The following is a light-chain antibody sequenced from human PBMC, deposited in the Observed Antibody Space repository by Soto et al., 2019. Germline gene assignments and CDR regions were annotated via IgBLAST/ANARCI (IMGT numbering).Light chain of an antibody. CDR2: TNS. Sequence: QSVLTQPPSVSGAPGQRVTISCTGSSSNIGAIYDVHWYQQLPGTAPKLLIYTNSNRPSGVPDRFSGSKSGTSASLAITGLQAEDEADYYCQSYDISLSGRVFGGGTKLTVL. CDR3: QSYDISLSGRV. CDR1: SSNIGAIYD. J-gene: IGLJ3*02. V-gene: IGLV1-40*01.